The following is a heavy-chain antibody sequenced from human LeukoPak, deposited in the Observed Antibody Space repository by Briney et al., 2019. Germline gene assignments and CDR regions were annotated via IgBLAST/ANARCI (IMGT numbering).Heavy chain of an antibody. V-gene: IGHV3-74*01. CDR1: GFTFSKYW. D-gene: IGHD6-19*01. Sequence: PGGSLRLSRAFPGFTFSKYWMLWARHAPAKGLESVSRINTYGNVKIYADSVRGRFNVSRDNHDHSLFVEMNSVRDRDNAFFLCATKQGLAPPPDPWGQGTPVTVSS. J-gene: IGHJ5*02. CDR3: ATKQGLAPPPDP. CDR2: INTYGNVK.